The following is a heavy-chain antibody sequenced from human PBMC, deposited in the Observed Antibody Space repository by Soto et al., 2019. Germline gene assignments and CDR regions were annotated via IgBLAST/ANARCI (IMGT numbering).Heavy chain of an antibody. CDR2: INPRSGGT. Sequence: GASVKVSCKASGYTFTSHHMHWVRQVPGEGLDWMGMINPRSGGTNSPQKFQGRVTITRDTSASTAYMELSSLRSEDTAVYYCARDAESFDYWGQGTLVTVSS. CDR1: GYTFTSHH. CDR3: ARDAESFDY. D-gene: IGHD3-10*01. J-gene: IGHJ4*02. V-gene: IGHV1-46*01.